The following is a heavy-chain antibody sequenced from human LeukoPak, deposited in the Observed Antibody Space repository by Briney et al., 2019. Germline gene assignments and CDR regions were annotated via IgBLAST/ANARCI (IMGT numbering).Heavy chain of an antibody. V-gene: IGHV4-39*01. D-gene: IGHD5-24*01. J-gene: IGHJ4*02. CDR2: IPYRLPT. CDR3: ARHEEEDGYNAKTPDY. CDR1: GVSISGTNYY. Sequence: PSETLSLTCDVSGVSISGTNYYWGWIRQPPGMGLEWIGSIPYRLPTFYNPLLKSRVTISVDTSKNQISLRLRSVTAADTAVYYCARHEEEDGYNAKTPDYWGQGTLVTVSS.